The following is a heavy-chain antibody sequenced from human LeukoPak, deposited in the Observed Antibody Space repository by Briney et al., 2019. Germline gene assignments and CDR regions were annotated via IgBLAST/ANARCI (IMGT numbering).Heavy chain of an antibody. CDR3: ARGILGSAGFDY. J-gene: IGHJ4*02. CDR2: TYYKSKWYN. D-gene: IGHD2/OR15-2a*01. CDR1: GDSVSSNSAA. Sequence: QTLSLTCAISGDSVSSNSAAWNWIRQSPSRGLEWLGRTYYKSKWYNDYAVAVKSRVTINPDTSKSQFSLQLTSVTPEDTALYYYARGILGSAGFDYWGQGTLVTVSS. V-gene: IGHV6-1*01.